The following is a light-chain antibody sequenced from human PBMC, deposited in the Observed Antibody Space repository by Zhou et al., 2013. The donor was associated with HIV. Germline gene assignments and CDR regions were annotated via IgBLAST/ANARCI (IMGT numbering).Light chain of an antibody. CDR1: QSISNW. Sequence: DIQMTQSPSTLSASVGDRVTITCRASQSISNWLAWYQQKPGKAPKLLIYKASSLESGVPSRFSGSGSGTEFTLTISNLQPGDFATYYCHQFDSFPWSFGQGTKVEIK. V-gene: IGKV1-5*03. CDR2: KAS. J-gene: IGKJ1*01. CDR3: HQFDSFPWS.